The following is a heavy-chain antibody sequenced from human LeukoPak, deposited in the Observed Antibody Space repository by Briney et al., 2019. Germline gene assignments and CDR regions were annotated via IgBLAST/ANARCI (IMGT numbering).Heavy chain of an antibody. CDR3: ARAPEIGYCSSTSCYGGDYYYYGMDV. D-gene: IGHD2-2*01. CDR1: GFTFGSYG. J-gene: IGHJ6*02. V-gene: IGHV3-33*01. CDR2: IWYDGSNK. Sequence: PGGSLRLSCAASGFTFGSYGMHWVRQAPGKGLEWVAVIWYDGSNKYYADSVKGRFTISRDNSKNTLYLQMNSLRAEDTAVYYCARAPEIGYCSSTSCYGGDYYYYGMDVWGQGTTVTVSS.